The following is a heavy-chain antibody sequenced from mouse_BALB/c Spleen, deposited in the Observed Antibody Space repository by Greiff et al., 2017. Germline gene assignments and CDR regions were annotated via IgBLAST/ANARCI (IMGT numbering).Heavy chain of an antibody. CDR3: ARRGYYGSSYAMDY. D-gene: IGHD1-1*01. V-gene: IGHV1-53*01. Sequence: VQLQQPGAELVKPGASVKLSCKASGYTFTSYWMHWVKLRPGQGFEWIGEINPSNGGTNYNEKFKGKATLTADKSSSTAYMQLSSLTSEDSAVYFCARRGYYGSSYAMDYWGQGTSVTVSS. J-gene: IGHJ4*01. CDR1: GYTFTSYW. CDR2: INPSNGGT.